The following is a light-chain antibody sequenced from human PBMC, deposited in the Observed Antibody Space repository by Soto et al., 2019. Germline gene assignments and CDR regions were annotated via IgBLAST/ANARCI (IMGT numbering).Light chain of an antibody. CDR1: QSVSSY. CDR2: DAS. CDR3: QQRSNWLFT. J-gene: IGKJ3*01. V-gene: IGKV3-11*01. Sequence: EIVLTQSPGTLSLSPGERATISCRASQSVSSYLAWYQHKPGQAPRLLISDASNRATGVPARFSGSGSGTDFTLTISTLEPEDFAVYYCQQRSNWLFTFGPGTRVDL.